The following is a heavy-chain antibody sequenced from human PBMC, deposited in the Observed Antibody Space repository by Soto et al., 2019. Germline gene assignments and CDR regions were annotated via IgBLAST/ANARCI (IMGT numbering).Heavy chain of an antibody. CDR3: ARDFIGYCSGGSCYTNWFDP. V-gene: IGHV3-11*05. CDR2: ISSSSSYT. D-gene: IGHD2-15*01. CDR1: GFTFSDYY. Sequence: PGGSLRLSCAASGFTFSDYYMSWIRQAPGKGLEWVSYISSSSSYTNYADSVKGRFTISRDNAKNSLYLQMNSLRAEDTAVYYCARDFIGYCSGGSCYTNWFDPWGQGTLVTVSS. J-gene: IGHJ5*02.